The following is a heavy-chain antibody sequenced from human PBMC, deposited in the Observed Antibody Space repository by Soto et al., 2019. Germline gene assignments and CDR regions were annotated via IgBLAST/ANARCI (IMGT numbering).Heavy chain of an antibody. Sequence: GGSLRLSCAASGFTFSSYAMSWVRQAPGKGLEWVSAISGSGGSTYYADSVKGRFTISRDNSKNTLYLQMNSLRAEDRAVYYCAKFPRRFGVVMGDAFDIWGQGTMVTVSS. CDR2: ISGSGGST. D-gene: IGHD3-3*01. V-gene: IGHV3-23*01. CDR3: AKFPRRFGVVMGDAFDI. CDR1: GFTFSSYA. J-gene: IGHJ3*02.